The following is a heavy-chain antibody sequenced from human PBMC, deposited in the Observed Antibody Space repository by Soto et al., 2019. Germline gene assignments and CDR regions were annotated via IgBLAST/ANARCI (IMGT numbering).Heavy chain of an antibody. CDR2: ISSSSSTI. D-gene: IGHD5-12*01. V-gene: IGHV3-48*01. CDR1: GFTFSSYS. Sequence: GGSLRLSCAASGFTFSSYSMNWVHQAPGKGLEWVSYISSSSSTIYYADSVKGRFTISRDNAKNSLYLQMNSLRAEDTAVYYCARGGRWLQFQLGYWGQGTLVTVSS. CDR3: ARGGRWLQFQLGY. J-gene: IGHJ4*02.